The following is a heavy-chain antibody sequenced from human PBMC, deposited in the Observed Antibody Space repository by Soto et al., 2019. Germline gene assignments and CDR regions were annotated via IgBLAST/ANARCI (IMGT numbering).Heavy chain of an antibody. CDR3: ADPAPAPTHYDYYDMEV. D-gene: IGHD2-2*01. Sequence: EVQLLESGVGLVQPAGSLRLSCVASGFTFSYYTMSWVRQAPGKGLEWVSGISNSGDTIYYADSVKCRFTISRDNFKNTLYLQMNSLRADDTAVYYCADPAPAPTHYDYYDMEVWGQGTTVTVSS. V-gene: IGHV3-23*01. CDR2: ISNSGDTI. J-gene: IGHJ6*02. CDR1: GFTFSYYT.